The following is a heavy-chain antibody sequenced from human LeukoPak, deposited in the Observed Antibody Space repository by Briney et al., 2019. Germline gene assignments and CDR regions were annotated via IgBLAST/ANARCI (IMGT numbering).Heavy chain of an antibody. D-gene: IGHD6-19*01. CDR2: INPSGGST. Sequence: ASVKVSCKASGYTFTSYYMHWVRQAPGQGLEWMGIINPSGGSTSYAQKFQGRVTMTEDTSTDTAYMELSSLRSEDTAVYYCATDQSSGWKSYWYFDLRGRGTLVTVSS. CDR3: ATDQSSGWKSYWYFDL. V-gene: IGHV1-46*01. J-gene: IGHJ2*01. CDR1: GYTFTSYY.